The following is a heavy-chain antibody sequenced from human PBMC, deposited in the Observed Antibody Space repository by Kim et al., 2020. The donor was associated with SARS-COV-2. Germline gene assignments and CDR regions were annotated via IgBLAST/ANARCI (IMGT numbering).Heavy chain of an antibody. CDR3: TKARAYSTGWDYDN. J-gene: IGHJ4*02. V-gene: IGHV3-23*01. D-gene: IGHD6-19*01. Sequence: ADSVKGLFTISRDNSTNTLYLQRNSLGAEDTAVYYCTKARAYSTGWDYDNWGQGTLVTVSS.